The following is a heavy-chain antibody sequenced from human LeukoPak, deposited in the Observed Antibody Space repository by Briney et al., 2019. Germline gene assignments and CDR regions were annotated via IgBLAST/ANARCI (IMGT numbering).Heavy chain of an antibody. CDR3: AKGEYYGSGSYPFDP. Sequence: PGGSLRLSCAASGFTFDDYTMHWVRQAPGKGLEWVSLISWDGGSTYYADSVKGRFTISRDNSKNSLNLQMNSLRTEDTALYYCAKGEYYGSGSYPFDPWGQGTLVTVSS. CDR1: GFTFDDYT. V-gene: IGHV3-43*01. D-gene: IGHD3-10*01. CDR2: ISWDGGST. J-gene: IGHJ5*02.